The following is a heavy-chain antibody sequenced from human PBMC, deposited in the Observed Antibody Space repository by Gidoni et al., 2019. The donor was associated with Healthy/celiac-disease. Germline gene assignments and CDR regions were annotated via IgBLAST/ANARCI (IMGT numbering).Heavy chain of an antibody. D-gene: IGHD3-10*01. CDR3: ARQGSGSYWGIDY. CDR2: IYYSGST. V-gene: IGHV4-59*08. Sequence: QVQLQESGPGLVKPSETLSLTCTVPGGSISSYYWSWIRQPPGKGLEWIGYIYYSGSTNYNPSLKSRVTISVDTSKNQFSLKLSSVTAADTAVYYCARQGSGSYWGIDYWGQGTLVTVSS. J-gene: IGHJ4*02. CDR1: GGSISSYY.